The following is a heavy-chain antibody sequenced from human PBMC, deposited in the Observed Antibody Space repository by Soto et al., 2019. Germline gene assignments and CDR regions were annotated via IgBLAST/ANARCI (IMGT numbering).Heavy chain of an antibody. Sequence: GGSLGLSCAASGFTFSSYAMSWVRQAPGKGLEWVSAISGSGGSTYYADSVKGRFTISRDNSKNTLYLQMNSLRAEDTAVYYCAKDPNKYCGGDCYIDYWGQGTLVTVSS. J-gene: IGHJ4*02. CDR2: ISGSGGST. V-gene: IGHV3-23*01. D-gene: IGHD2-21*02. CDR1: GFTFSSYA. CDR3: AKDPNKYCGGDCYIDY.